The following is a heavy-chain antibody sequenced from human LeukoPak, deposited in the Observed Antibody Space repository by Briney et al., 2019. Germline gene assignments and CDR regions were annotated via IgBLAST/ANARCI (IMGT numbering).Heavy chain of an antibody. CDR1: GFTFGDYA. CDR2: IRSKAYGGTT. J-gene: IGHJ4*02. D-gene: IGHD2-2*01. Sequence: PGGSLRLSCTASGFTFGDYAMCWFRQAPGKGLEWVGFIRSKAYGGTTEYAASVKGRFTISRDDSKSIAYLQMNSLKTEDTAVYYCTRAWEAFVVVPAAMRPGFDYWGQGTLVTVSS. CDR3: TRAWEAFVVVPAAMRPGFDY. V-gene: IGHV3-49*03.